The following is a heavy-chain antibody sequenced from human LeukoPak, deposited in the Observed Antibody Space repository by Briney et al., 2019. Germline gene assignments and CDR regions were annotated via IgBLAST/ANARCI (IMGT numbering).Heavy chain of an antibody. CDR2: ISGSGGST. CDR1: GFTFSSYA. J-gene: IGHJ4*02. V-gene: IGHV3-23*01. Sequence: GGSLRLSCAASGFTFSSYAMSWVRQAPGKGVEWVSAISGSGGSTYYAASVKGRFTISRDHSKNTLYLQMNSLRAEDTAVYYCAKDYLYYYDSSCYYSGYWGQGTLVTVSS. CDR3: AKDYLYYYDSSCYYSGY. D-gene: IGHD3-22*01.